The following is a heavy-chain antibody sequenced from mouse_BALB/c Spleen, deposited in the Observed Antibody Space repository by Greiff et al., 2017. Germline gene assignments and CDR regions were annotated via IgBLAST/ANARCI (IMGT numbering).Heavy chain of an antibody. CDR1: GFTFSSFG. CDR2: ISSGSSTI. V-gene: IGHV5-17*02. J-gene: IGHJ3*01. Sequence: EVMLVESGGGLVQPGGSRKLSCAASGFTFSSFGMHWVRQAPEKGLEWVAYISSGSSTIYYADTVKGRFTISRDNPKNTLFLQMTSLRSEDTAMYYCARDYYGSSWGFAYWGQGTLVTVSA. CDR3: ARDYYGSSWGFAY. D-gene: IGHD1-1*01.